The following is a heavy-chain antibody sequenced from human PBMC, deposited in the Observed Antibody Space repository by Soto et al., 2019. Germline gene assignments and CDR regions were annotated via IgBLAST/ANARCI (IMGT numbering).Heavy chain of an antibody. Sequence: PSETLSLTCAVSGYSISSGYYWGWIRQPPGKGLEWIGSIYHSGSTYYNPSLKSRVTISVDTSKNQFPLKLSSVTAADTAVYYCTRTRTVAGTFYYFDYWGQGTLVTVSS. CDR3: TRTRTVAGTFYYFDY. D-gene: IGHD6-19*01. CDR2: IYHSGST. J-gene: IGHJ4*02. V-gene: IGHV4-38-2*01. CDR1: GYSISSGYY.